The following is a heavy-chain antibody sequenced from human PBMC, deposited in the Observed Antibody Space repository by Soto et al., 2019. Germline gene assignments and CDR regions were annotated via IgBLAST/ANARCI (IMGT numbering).Heavy chain of an antibody. CDR3: ARAGTFWWFDP. CDR1: GGSISSYY. Sequence: SETLSLTCTVSGGSISSYYWSCIRQPPGKGLEWIGYIYYSGSTNYNPSLKSRVTISVDTSKNQFSLKLSSVTAADTAVYYCARAGTFWWFDPWGQGTLVTVSS. V-gene: IGHV4-59*01. J-gene: IGHJ5*02. D-gene: IGHD3-10*01. CDR2: IYYSGST.